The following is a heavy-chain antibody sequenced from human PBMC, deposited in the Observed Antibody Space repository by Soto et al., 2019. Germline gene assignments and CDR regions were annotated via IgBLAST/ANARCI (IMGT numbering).Heavy chain of an antibody. J-gene: IGHJ4*02. V-gene: IGHV3-21*01. D-gene: IGHD3-22*01. CDR1: GFTFSSYS. CDR2: ISSSSSYI. CDR3: ARAITMIVVGTDY. Sequence: PGGSLRLSCATSGFTFSSYSMNWVHQAPGKGLEWVSSISSSSSYIYYADSVKGRFTISRDNAKNSLYLQMNSLRAEDTAVYYCARAITMIVVGTDYWGQGTLVTVSS.